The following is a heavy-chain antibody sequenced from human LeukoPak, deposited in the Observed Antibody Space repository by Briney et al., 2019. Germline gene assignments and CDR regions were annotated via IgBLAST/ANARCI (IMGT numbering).Heavy chain of an antibody. CDR3: ATDLKWELLQRFAFDY. V-gene: IGHV1-24*01. CDR2: FDPEDGET. Sequence: GASVKVSCKASGYTFTSHFMHWVRQAPGKGLEWMGGFDPEDGETIYAQKFQGRVTMTEDTSTDTAYMELSSLRSEDTAVYYCATDLKWELLQRFAFDYWGQGTLVTVSS. D-gene: IGHD1-26*01. J-gene: IGHJ4*02. CDR1: GYTFTSHF.